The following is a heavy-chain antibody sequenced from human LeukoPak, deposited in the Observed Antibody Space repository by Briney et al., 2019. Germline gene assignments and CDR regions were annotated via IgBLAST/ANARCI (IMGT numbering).Heavy chain of an antibody. J-gene: IGHJ6*03. V-gene: IGHV3-7*01. CDR1: GFTFSSYW. D-gene: IGHD3-3*01. CDR2: IKQDGSEK. Sequence: GGSLRLSCAASGFTFSSYWMSWVRQAPGKGLEWVANIKQDGSEKYYVDSVKGRFTISRDNAKNSLYLQMNSLRAEDTAVYYCARGDDFWSGPGYYMDVGGKGTTVTVSS. CDR3: ARGDDFWSGPGYYMDV.